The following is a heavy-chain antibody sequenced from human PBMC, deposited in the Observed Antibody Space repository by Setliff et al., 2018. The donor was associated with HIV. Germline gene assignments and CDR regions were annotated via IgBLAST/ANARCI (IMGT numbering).Heavy chain of an antibody. CDR1: GFIFSSYA. CDR3: AKVKVPTTDLYFLDY. D-gene: IGHD1-1*01. CDR2: VRYDESNK. Sequence: GGSLRLSCAASGFIFSSYAMHWVRQAPGKGLEWVACVRYDESNKYYAESVKDRFTLSRDNSKNMVYLQMNSLRAEDTALYYCAKVKVPTTDLYFLDYWGQGTPVTVSS. V-gene: IGHV3-30*02. J-gene: IGHJ4*02.